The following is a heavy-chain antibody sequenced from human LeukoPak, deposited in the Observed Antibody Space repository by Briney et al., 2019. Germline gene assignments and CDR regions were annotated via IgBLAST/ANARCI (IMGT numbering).Heavy chain of an antibody. CDR1: GYTFSSYG. CDR2: ISVINNGNT. J-gene: IGHJ3*02. CDR3: SREFPFCGADCFSGVFDI. Sequence: GASVKVSCKASGYTFSSYGINWVRQAPGQGLEWMGWISVINNGNTRYAQNFQGRLTMTTDTSTATAYMELRSLRSDDTAVYCCSREFPFCGADCFSGVFDIWGQGTMVTVS. V-gene: IGHV1-18*01. D-gene: IGHD2-21*02.